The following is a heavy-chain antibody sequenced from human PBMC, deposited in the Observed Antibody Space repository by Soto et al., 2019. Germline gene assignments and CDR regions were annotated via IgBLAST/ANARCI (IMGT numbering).Heavy chain of an antibody. Sequence: LRLSCAASGFTFSSYEMNWVRQAPGKGLEWVSYISSSGSTIYYADSVKGRFTISRDNSKNTLYLQMNSLRAEDTAVYYCAKDSAPGYQLLGNWFDPWGQGTLVTVSS. CDR2: ISSSGSTI. CDR3: AKDSAPGYQLLGNWFDP. J-gene: IGHJ5*02. V-gene: IGHV3-48*03. CDR1: GFTFSSYE. D-gene: IGHD2-2*01.